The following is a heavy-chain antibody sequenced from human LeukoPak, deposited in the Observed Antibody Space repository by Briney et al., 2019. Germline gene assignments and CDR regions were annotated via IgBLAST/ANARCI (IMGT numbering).Heavy chain of an antibody. J-gene: IGHJ4*02. Sequence: GGSLRLSCAASGFTFSTYWMTWVRQAPGKGLEWVANIKQDGSAKYYVDSLRGRFSISRDNVKNSLFLQLNSLSAEDTAVYYCARCPYDSTGYYSVPSHLDYWGQGTLVTVSS. V-gene: IGHV3-7*03. CDR2: IKQDGSAK. D-gene: IGHD3-22*01. CDR1: GFTFSTYW. CDR3: ARCPYDSTGYYSVPSHLDY.